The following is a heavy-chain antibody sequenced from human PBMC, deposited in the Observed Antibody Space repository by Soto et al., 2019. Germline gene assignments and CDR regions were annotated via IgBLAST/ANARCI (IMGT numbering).Heavy chain of an antibody. D-gene: IGHD6-13*01. J-gene: IGHJ5*02. CDR1: GGSISSSSYY. Sequence: QLLESGPGLVKPSETLSLTCTVSGGSISSSSYYWGWIRQPPGKGLEWIGSIYYSGSTYYNPSLKSRVTISVDTSKNQFSLKLSSVTAADTAVYYCARSDPDSSSWMATISKIGGSGWFDPWGQGTLVTVSS. CDR2: IYYSGST. V-gene: IGHV4-39*01. CDR3: ARSDPDSSSWMATISKIGGSGWFDP.